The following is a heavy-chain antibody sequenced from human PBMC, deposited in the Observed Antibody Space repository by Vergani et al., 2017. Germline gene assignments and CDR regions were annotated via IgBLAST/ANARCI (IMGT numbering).Heavy chain of an antibody. Sequence: EVQLVESGGGLVQPGRSLRLSCAASGFTFDDYAMHWVRQAPGKGLEWVSGISWNSGSIGYADSVKGRFTISRDNAKKSLYLQMNSLRAEDTALYYCAKDRGGLGVFGAFDIWGQGTMVTVSS. CDR1: GFTFDDYA. V-gene: IGHV3-9*01. J-gene: IGHJ3*02. D-gene: IGHD3-16*01. CDR2: ISWNSGSI. CDR3: AKDRGGLGVFGAFDI.